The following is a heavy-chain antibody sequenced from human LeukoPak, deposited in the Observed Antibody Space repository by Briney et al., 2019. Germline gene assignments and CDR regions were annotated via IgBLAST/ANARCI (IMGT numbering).Heavy chain of an antibody. CDR1: GYSFTTYW. Sequence: GESLKISCKGTGYSFTTYWIGWVRQMPGKGLEWVGIIFPEDSETRYSPSSQGQVTISVDKSFSTAFLQWSSPKASDTAMYYCARGSGSYYDDYFYGTDVWGQGTTVTVSS. V-gene: IGHV5-51*01. CDR3: ARGSGSYYDDYFYGTDV. D-gene: IGHD3-10*01. J-gene: IGHJ6*02. CDR2: IFPEDSET.